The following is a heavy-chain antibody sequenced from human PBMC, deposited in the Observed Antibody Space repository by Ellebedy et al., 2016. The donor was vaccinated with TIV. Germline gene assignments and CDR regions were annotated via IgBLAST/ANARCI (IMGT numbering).Heavy chain of an antibody. V-gene: IGHV6-1*01. CDR3: ARGNYYGTGRPRAFDI. J-gene: IGHJ3*02. CDR1: GDTVPAITAA. CDR2: TYYRSKWNN. D-gene: IGHD3-10*01. Sequence: SQTLSLTCAISGDTVPAITAAWDWFRQSPSRGLEWLGRTYYRSKWNNDYSESVKSRISIKSDTSKNHFSLQLTSVSPEDTAMYYCARGNYYGTGRPRAFDIWGQGTMVTVSS.